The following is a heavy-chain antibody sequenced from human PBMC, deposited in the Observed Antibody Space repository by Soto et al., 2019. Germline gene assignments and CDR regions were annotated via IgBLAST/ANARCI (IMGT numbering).Heavy chain of an antibody. V-gene: IGHV5-51*01. Sequence: GESLKISCKGSGYSFTSYWIGWVRQMPGKGLEWMGIIYPGDSDTRYSPSFQGQVTISADKSISTAYLQWSSLKASDTAMYFCARQYCTGGSCYDYHYYGMDVWGQGTMVTVSS. D-gene: IGHD2-15*01. CDR1: GYSFTSYW. CDR2: IYPGDSDT. J-gene: IGHJ6*02. CDR3: ARQYCTGGSCYDYHYYGMDV.